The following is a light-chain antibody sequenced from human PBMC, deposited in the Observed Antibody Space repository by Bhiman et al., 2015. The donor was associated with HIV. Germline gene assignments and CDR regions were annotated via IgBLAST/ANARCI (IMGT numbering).Light chain of an antibody. Sequence: QSALTQPASVSGSPGQSITISCTGSSSDVGAYNYVYWYQLLPGTTPKVLIYANDQRPSGIPDRFSGSKSGTSASLAISGLRSEDEGDYYCAAWDDRLSGYVFATGTKVTVL. CDR1: SSDVGAYNY. CDR2: AND. CDR3: AAWDDRLSGYV. J-gene: IGLJ1*01. V-gene: IGLV1-47*01.